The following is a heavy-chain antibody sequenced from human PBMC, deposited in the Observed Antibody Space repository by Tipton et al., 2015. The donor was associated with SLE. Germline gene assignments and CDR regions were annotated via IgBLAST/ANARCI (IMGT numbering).Heavy chain of an antibody. CDR2: IFTSGST. V-gene: IGHV4-61*09. D-gene: IGHD2-15*01. J-gene: IGHJ3*02. Sequence: TLSLTCTVSGGSISSGSYYWSWIRQPAGKGLEWIGHIFTSGSTNYNPSLKSRVTISVDTSKNQFSLRLSSVTAADTAVYYCARDPDSSAFDIWGQGTMVTVSS. CDR3: ARDPDSSAFDI. CDR1: GGSISSGSYY.